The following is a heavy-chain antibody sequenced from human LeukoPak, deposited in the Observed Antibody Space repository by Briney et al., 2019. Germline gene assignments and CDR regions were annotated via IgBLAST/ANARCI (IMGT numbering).Heavy chain of an antibody. Sequence: GGSLRLSCAASGFTFSSYAMSWVRQAPGKGLEWVSAISGSGGSTYYADSVKGRFTISRDNSKSTLYVQMNSLRAEDTAVYYCARDSTMVRGPIDYWGQGTLVTVSS. D-gene: IGHD3-10*01. CDR1: GFTFSSYA. CDR2: ISGSGGST. J-gene: IGHJ4*02. CDR3: ARDSTMVRGPIDY. V-gene: IGHV3-23*01.